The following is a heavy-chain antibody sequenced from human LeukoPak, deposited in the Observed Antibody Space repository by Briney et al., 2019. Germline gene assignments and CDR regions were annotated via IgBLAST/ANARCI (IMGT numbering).Heavy chain of an antibody. CDR1: GFTFSSYG. CDR3: AKGNVDTAMD. Sequence: PGGSLRLSCAASGFTFSSYGMHWVRQAPGKGLEWVAFIRYDGGNKYYADSVKGRFTISRDNSKNTLYLQMNSLRAEDTAVYYCAKGNVDTAMDWGQGTLVTVSS. D-gene: IGHD5-18*01. V-gene: IGHV3-30*02. J-gene: IGHJ4*02. CDR2: IRYDGGNK.